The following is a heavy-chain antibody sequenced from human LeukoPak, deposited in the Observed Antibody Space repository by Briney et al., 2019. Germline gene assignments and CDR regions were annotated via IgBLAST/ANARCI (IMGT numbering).Heavy chain of an antibody. D-gene: IGHD2-2*02. Sequence: ASVTVSFTASGYTFTVYYMHWVRQAPGQGLEWMGWINLNYGGTNYAQKFQGRVTMTRDTSISTAYMELSRLRSDDTAVYYCARWVERDIVVVPAAIHAFDIWGQGTMVTVSS. CDR3: ARWVERDIVVVPAAIHAFDI. CDR1: GYTFTVYY. CDR2: INLNYGGT. J-gene: IGHJ3*02. V-gene: IGHV1-2*02.